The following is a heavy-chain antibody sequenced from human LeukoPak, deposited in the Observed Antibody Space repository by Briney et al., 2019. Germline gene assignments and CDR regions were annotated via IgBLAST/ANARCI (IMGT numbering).Heavy chain of an antibody. CDR1: GDSVSSRYW. CDR2: IYHSGST. CDR3: AGYYDSGGYYSSDY. J-gene: IGHJ4*02. V-gene: IGHV4-4*02. Sequence: SETLSLTCAVSGDSVSSRYWWIWVRQPPGKGLEWIGEIYHSGSTNYNPSLKSRVTISVDKSKNQFSLKLSSVTAADTAVYYCAGYYDSGGYYSSDYWGQGTLVTVSS. D-gene: IGHD3-22*01.